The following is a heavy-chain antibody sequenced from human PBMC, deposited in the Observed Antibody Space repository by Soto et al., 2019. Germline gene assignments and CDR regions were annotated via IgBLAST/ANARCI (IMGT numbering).Heavy chain of an antibody. D-gene: IGHD6-13*01. CDR2: IDPSDSYT. CDR3: ASGIAAAGTGAFDI. CDR1: GYSFKSYW. V-gene: IGHV5-10-1*01. J-gene: IGHJ3*02. Sequence: ESLKIAFKGAGYSFKSYWITWVRQIPGKGLEWMGRIDPSDSYTNYSPSFQGHVTISPDKSISTAYLQWSSLKASDTAMYYCASGIAAAGTGAFDIWGQGTMVTVS.